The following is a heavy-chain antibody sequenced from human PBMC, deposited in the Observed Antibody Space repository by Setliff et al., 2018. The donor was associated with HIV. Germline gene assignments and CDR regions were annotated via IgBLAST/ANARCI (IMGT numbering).Heavy chain of an antibody. CDR3: GRLSDTAMASFDS. CDR2: FFKTGRT. CDR1: GDSMSSKSNH. D-gene: IGHD5-18*01. Sequence: SETLSLTCTVSGDSMSSKSNHWGWFRQPAGKSLEWIAIFFKTGRTDYNPSLKSRVTISIDTSRNQFSLKLTSVTAADTAIYYCGRLSDTAMASFDSWGQGTLVTVSS. J-gene: IGHJ4*02. V-gene: IGHV4-39*07.